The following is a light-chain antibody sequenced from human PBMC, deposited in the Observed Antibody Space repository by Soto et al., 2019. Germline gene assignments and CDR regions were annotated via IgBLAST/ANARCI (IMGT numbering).Light chain of an antibody. CDR1: QSVSSY. CDR3: QHRGEWPPGAT. J-gene: IGKJ5*01. Sequence: EIVLTQSPGTLSLSPVERATLSCRASQSVSSYLAWYQQKPGQAPRLLIYDASNRATGIPARFSGSGSGTDFTLTISSLEPEDFAVYYCQHRGEWPPGATFGQGTRLEIK. V-gene: IGKV3-11*01. CDR2: DAS.